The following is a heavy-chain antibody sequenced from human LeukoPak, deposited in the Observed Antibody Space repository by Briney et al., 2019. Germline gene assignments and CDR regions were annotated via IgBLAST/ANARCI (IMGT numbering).Heavy chain of an antibody. CDR3: AREGGYCSSTSCYHPAFDY. Sequence: SQTLSLTCTVSGGSISSSGYYWSWIRQHPGKGLEWIGYIYYSGSTYYNPSLKSRVTISVDTSKNQFSLKLSSVTAADTAVYYCAREGGYCSSTSCYHPAFDYWGQGTLVTVSS. CDR2: IYYSGST. V-gene: IGHV4-31*03. CDR1: GGSISSSGYY. J-gene: IGHJ4*02. D-gene: IGHD2-2*01.